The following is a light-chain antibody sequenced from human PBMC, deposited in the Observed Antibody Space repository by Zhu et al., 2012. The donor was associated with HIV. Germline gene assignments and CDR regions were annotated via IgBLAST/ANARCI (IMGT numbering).Light chain of an antibody. V-gene: IGKV1-27*01. CDR1: QAINNY. J-gene: IGKJ4*01. CDR3: QKYSGXPLT. CDR2: GAS. Sequence: DIQMTQSPSSLSASVGDRVTITCRASQAINNYLAWYQQKPGRVPELLIYGASTLQSGVPSRFSGSGSGTDFTLTISSLQPEDVATYYCQKYSGXPLTFGGGTKVEIK.